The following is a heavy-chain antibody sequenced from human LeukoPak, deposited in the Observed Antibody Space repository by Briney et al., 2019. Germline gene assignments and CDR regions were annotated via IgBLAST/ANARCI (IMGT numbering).Heavy chain of an antibody. CDR1: GFTFSSYG. CDR2: ISGSGGST. V-gene: IGHV3-23*01. CDR3: AKDQQLWSPSYCFDY. D-gene: IGHD5-18*01. J-gene: IGHJ4*02. Sequence: PGRSLRLSCAASGFTFSSYGMHWVRQAPGKGLEWVSAISGSGGSTYYADSVKGRFTISRDNSKNTLYLQMNSLRAEDTAVYYCAKDQQLWSPSYCFDYWGQGTLVTVSS.